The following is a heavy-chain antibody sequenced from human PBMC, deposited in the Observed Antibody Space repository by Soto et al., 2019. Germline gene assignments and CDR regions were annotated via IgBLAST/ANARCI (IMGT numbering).Heavy chain of an antibody. Sequence: GGSLRLSCAASGFTLTRYSMNWVRHAPGKGLDWVSSISSTTNYIYYGDSMKGRFTISRDYGKNSLCVDMSSRRAEGTGVYYCAKESEALASKFDYWGQGKLVTVSS. CDR3: AKESEALASKFDY. CDR2: ISSTTNYI. J-gene: IGHJ4*02. CDR1: GFTLTRYS. V-gene: IGHV3-21*06.